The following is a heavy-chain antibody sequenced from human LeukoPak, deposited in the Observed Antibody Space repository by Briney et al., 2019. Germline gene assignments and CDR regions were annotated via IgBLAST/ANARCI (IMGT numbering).Heavy chain of an antibody. J-gene: IGHJ5*02. CDR2: ISGSGGST. D-gene: IGHD6-13*01. Sequence: GRSLRLSCAASGFTFSSYAMSWVRQAPGKGLEWVSGISGSGGSTYYADSVKGRFTISRDTSKNTLYLQMNTLRAEDTAVYYCAKEGGSSTWYDGWFDPWGQGTLVTVSS. V-gene: IGHV3-23*01. CDR1: GFTFSSYA. CDR3: AKEGGSSTWYDGWFDP.